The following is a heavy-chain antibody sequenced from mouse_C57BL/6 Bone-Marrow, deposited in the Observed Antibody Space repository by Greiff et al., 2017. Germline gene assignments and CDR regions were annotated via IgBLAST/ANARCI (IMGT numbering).Heavy chain of an antibody. J-gene: IGHJ4*01. CDR1: GFTFSSYG. Sequence: EVKLVESGGDLVKPGGSLKLSCAASGFTFSSYGMSWVRQTPDKRLEWVATISSGGSYTYYPDSVKGRFTISRDNAKNTLYLQMSSLKSEDRAMYYCARWLYAMDYWGQGTSVTVSS. CDR2: ISSGGSYT. V-gene: IGHV5-6*01. CDR3: ARWLYAMDY.